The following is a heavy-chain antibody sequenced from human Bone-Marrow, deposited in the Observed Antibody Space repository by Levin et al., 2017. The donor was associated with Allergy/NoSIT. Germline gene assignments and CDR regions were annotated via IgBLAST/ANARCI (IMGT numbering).Heavy chain of an antibody. Sequence: DRGKGVEGVSGLGVTVFTPSSPSSFQGRFTISRDNSKEMLYLQMNSLRAEDTAVYYCAKDRLRWAFDVWGQGTMVTVSS. J-gene: IGHJ3*01. CDR3: AKDRLRWAFDV. D-gene: IGHD4-23*01. CDR2: LGVTVFTP. V-gene: IGHV3-23*01.